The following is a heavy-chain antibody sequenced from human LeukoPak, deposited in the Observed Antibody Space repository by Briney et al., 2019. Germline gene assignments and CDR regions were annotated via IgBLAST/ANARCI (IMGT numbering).Heavy chain of an antibody. D-gene: IGHD3-10*01. J-gene: IGHJ5*02. CDR1: GFILSDYG. CDR3: ARDARRGWFDP. Sequence: GSLRLSCTVSGFILSDYGLSWIRQPPGKGLEWIRYMYYSGSTNYNPSLKSRVTISVDTSKNQFSLKLSSVTAADTAVYYCARDARRGWFDPWGQGTLVTVSS. V-gene: IGHV4-59*01. CDR2: MYYSGST.